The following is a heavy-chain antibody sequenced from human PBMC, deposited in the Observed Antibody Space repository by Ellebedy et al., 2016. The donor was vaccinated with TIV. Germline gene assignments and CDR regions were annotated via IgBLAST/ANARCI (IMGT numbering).Heavy chain of an antibody. D-gene: IGHD3-22*01. CDR1: GFTFNTYA. Sequence: GESLKISCAASGFTFNTYAMSWVRQAPGKGLEWVSTISGSGGDTSYTDSVKGRFTISRDNAKNTLYLQMHSLRAEDTAVYYCAKSHDSSGYHYVGAFDIWGQGTMVTASS. CDR2: ISGSGGDT. CDR3: AKSHDSSGYHYVGAFDI. J-gene: IGHJ3*02. V-gene: IGHV3-23*01.